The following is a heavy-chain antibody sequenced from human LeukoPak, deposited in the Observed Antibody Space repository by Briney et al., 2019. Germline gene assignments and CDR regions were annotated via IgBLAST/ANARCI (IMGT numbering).Heavy chain of an antibody. CDR2: INHSGST. Sequence: SSETLSLTCAVYGGSFSGYYWSWIRQPPGKGLEWIGEINHSGSTNYNPSLKSRVTISVDTSKNQFSLKLSSVTAADTAVYYCARLGSSRIGFDYWGQGTLVTVSS. V-gene: IGHV4-34*01. CDR1: GGSFSGYY. CDR3: ARLGSSRIGFDY. D-gene: IGHD1-26*01. J-gene: IGHJ4*02.